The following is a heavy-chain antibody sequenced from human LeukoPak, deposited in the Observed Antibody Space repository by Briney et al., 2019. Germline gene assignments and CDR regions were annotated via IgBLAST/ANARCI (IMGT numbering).Heavy chain of an antibody. J-gene: IGHJ4*02. V-gene: IGHV4-34*01. CDR3: SRENGAFSPFGF. CDR2: INQSGSK. CDR1: GGSFSGYY. D-gene: IGHD2-8*01. Sequence: SETLSLTCAVYGGSFSGYYWTWIRQPPGKGLEWIGEINQSGSKNYSPSLNSRVTMSLDKPKNQLSLNLSSVTAADTAVYYCSRENGAFSPFGFWGQGTLVTVPS.